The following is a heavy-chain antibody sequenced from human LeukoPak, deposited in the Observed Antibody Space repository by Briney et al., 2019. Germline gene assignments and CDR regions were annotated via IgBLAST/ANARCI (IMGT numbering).Heavy chain of an antibody. CDR3: ATLESSFDY. CDR1: GGSISSSSYY. CDR2: IYYSGST. Sequence: SETLSLTCTVSGGSISSSSYYWGWIRQPPGKGLEWIGSIYYSGSTYYNPPLKSRVTISVDTSKNQFSLKLSSVTAADTAMYYCATLESSFDYWGQGTLVTVSS. J-gene: IGHJ4*02. V-gene: IGHV4-39*07.